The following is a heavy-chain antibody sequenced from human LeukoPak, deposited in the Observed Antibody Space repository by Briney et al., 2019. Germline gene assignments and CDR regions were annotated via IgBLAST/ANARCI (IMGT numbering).Heavy chain of an antibody. J-gene: IGHJ3*02. Sequence: SETLSLTCAVSGGSISSSNWWSWVRQPPGKGLEWIGEIHHSGSTNYNPSLKSRVTISADKSKNQFSLKLSSVTAADTAVYYCATSGRAAAGTRDAFDIWGQGTMVTVSS. V-gene: IGHV4-4*02. CDR1: GGSISSSNW. D-gene: IGHD6-13*01. CDR2: IHHSGST. CDR3: ATSGRAAAGTRDAFDI.